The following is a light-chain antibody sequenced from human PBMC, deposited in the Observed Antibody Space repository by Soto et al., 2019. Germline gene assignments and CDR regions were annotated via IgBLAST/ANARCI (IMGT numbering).Light chain of an antibody. CDR1: SSNFGAGYE. CDR2: NNL. CDR3: QSFDSSLRAYA. J-gene: IGLJ1*01. Sequence: QSVLTQPPSVSGAPGQRVTISCTGSSSNFGAGYEVHWYKQLPGAAPTLVIFNNLNRPSGVPERCSGSKSGTSASLVISGLEAEDEADYYCQSFDSSLRAYAFGSGTKLTVL. V-gene: IGLV1-40*01.